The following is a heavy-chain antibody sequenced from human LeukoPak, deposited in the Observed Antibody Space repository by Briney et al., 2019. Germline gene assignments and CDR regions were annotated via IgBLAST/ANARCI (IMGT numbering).Heavy chain of an antibody. J-gene: IGHJ4*02. CDR2: IYPGDSDT. Sequence: GESLKIFCKGFGYSFTSYWIGWVRQMPGKGLEWMGIIYPGDSDTRYSPALQGQVTISADKSISTAYLPWSSLKASDTAMYYCARLQVGARIDYWGQGTLVTVSS. CDR1: GYSFTSYW. D-gene: IGHD1-26*01. V-gene: IGHV5-51*01. CDR3: ARLQVGARIDY.